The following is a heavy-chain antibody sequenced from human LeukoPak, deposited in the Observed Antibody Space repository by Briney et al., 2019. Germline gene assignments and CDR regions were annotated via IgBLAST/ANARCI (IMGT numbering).Heavy chain of an antibody. D-gene: IGHD2-15*01. CDR3: ARDSCSGGSCYCDY. CDR2: IRYDGSNK. J-gene: IGHJ4*02. Sequence: GGSLRLSCAASGFTFRRYWMIWVRQAPGKGLGWVAFIRYDGSNKYYADSVKGRFTISRDNSKNTLYLQMNSLRAEDTAVYYCARDSCSGGSCYCDYWGQGTLVTVSS. CDR1: GFTFRRYW. V-gene: IGHV3-30*02.